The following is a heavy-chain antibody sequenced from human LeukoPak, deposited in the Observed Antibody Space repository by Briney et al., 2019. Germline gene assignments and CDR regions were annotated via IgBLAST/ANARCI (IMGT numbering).Heavy chain of an antibody. V-gene: IGHV3-23*01. CDR1: GFTFSSYA. D-gene: IGHD3-9*01. CDR3: AKTQMPRLAHDAFDI. Sequence: PGGSLRLSCAASGFTFSSYAMSWVRQAPGKGLEWVSTISGSGGSTYYADSVKGRFTISRDNSKNTLYLQMNSLRAEDTAVYYCAKTQMPRLAHDAFDIWGQGTMVTVSS. CDR2: ISGSGGST. J-gene: IGHJ3*02.